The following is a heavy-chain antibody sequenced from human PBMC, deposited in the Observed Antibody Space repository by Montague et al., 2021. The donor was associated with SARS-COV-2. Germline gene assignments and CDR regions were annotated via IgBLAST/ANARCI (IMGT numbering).Heavy chain of an antibody. J-gene: IGHJ4*02. CDR3: ARSPRGSVTGWLDY. CDR2: INKDETAK. D-gene: IGHD2-21*02. Sequence: SLRLSCAASGFTSGDYQKTWVRQAPGKGLQWVANINKDETAKTYVDSVKGRFTISRDNAKNSLILQMNSLKDEDTAVYYCARSPRGSVTGWLDYWGQGTLVTVSS. CDR1: GFTSGDYQ. V-gene: IGHV3-7*01.